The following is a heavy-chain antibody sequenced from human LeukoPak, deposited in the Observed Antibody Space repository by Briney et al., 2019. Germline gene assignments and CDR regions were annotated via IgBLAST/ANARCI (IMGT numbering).Heavy chain of an antibody. CDR1: GYTFTGYY. J-gene: IGHJ4*02. CDR2: INPNSGGT. CDR3: ARDGYSGSSNFDY. D-gene: IGHD1-26*01. V-gene: IGHV1-2*06. Sequence: ASVKVSCKASGYTFTGYYMHWVRQAPGQGLEWMGRINPNSGGTNYAQKFQGRVTMTRDTSISTAYMELSRLRSDDTAVYYCARDGYSGSSNFDYWGQGTLVTVSS.